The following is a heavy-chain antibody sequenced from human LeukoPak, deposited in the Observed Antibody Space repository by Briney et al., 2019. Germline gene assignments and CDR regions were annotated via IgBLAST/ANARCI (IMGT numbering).Heavy chain of an antibody. D-gene: IGHD2-21*01. V-gene: IGHV4-61*02. J-gene: IGHJ4*02. CDR2: IYTSGST. Sequence: SETLSLTCTVSGGSISSGSYYWSWIRQPAGKGLEWIGRIYTSGSTNYNPSLKSRVTISVDTSKNQFSLKLSSVTAADTAVYYCARMSGDPGDFDYWGQGTLVTVSS. CDR1: GGSISSGSYY. CDR3: ARMSGDPGDFDY.